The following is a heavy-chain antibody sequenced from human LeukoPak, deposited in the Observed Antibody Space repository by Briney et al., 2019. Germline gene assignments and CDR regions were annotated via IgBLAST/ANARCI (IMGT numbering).Heavy chain of an antibody. J-gene: IGHJ4*02. V-gene: IGHV4-34*01. CDR1: GGSFSGYY. CDR2: INHSGST. D-gene: IGHD2-15*01. Sequence: TSSETLSLTCAVYGGSFSGYYWSWIRQPPGKGLEWIGEINHSGSTNYNPSLKSRVTISVDTSKNQFSLKLNSVTAADTAVYYCARDSLRCNGGRCFHMRVFDYWGQGTLVTVSS. CDR3: ARDSLRCNGGRCFHMRVFDY.